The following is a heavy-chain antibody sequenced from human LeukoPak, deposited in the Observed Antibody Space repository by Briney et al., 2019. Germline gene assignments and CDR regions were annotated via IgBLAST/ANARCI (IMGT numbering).Heavy chain of an antibody. CDR3: ARDAPSYDFWSGYYSGWFDP. Sequence: GGSLRLSCAASGFTFSSYAMHWVRQAPGKGLEYVSAISSNGGSTYYANSVKGRFTISRDNSKNTLYLQMGSLRAEDMAVYYCARDAPSYDFWSGYYSGWFDPWGQGTLVTVSS. D-gene: IGHD3-3*01. CDR1: GFTFSSYA. J-gene: IGHJ5*02. CDR2: ISSNGGST. V-gene: IGHV3-64*01.